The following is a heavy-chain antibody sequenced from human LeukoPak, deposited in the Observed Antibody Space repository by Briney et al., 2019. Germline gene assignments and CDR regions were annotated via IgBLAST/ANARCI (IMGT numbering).Heavy chain of an antibody. CDR3: AKGPFDILTGYYLDY. J-gene: IGHJ4*02. D-gene: IGHD3-9*01. Sequence: GGSLRLSCAASGLRFSDYYVSWIRQAPGKGLQWVPYISSGGDIMHYADSVKGRFTISRDNSKNTLYLQMNSLRAEDTAVYYCAKGPFDILTGYYLDYWGQGTLVTVSS. CDR2: ISSGGDIM. V-gene: IGHV3-11*01. CDR1: GLRFSDYY.